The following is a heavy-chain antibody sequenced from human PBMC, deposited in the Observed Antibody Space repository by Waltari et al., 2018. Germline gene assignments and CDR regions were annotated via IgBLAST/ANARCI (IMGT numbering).Heavy chain of an antibody. CDR3: AREEDTDSGSPPAGIFDY. Sequence: QVQLVQSGAEVKKPGSSVKVSCKASGGTFSSYAISWVRQAPGQGLEWMGGIIPIFGTANYAQKFQGRVTITADESTSTAYMELSSLRSEDTAVYYCAREEDTDSGSPPAGIFDYWGQGTLVTVSS. D-gene: IGHD1-26*01. CDR1: GGTFSSYA. CDR2: IIPIFGTA. V-gene: IGHV1-69*01. J-gene: IGHJ4*02.